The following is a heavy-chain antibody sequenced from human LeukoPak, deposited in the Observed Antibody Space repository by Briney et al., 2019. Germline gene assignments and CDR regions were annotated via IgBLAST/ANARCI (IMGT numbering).Heavy chain of an antibody. D-gene: IGHD5-18*01. CDR3: TRGTAMNYYFDY. J-gene: IGHJ4*02. CDR2: IYSGGST. CDR1: GFTVSSNY. V-gene: IGHV3-53*05. Sequence: GGSLRLSCAASGFTVSSNYMSWVRQAPGKGLEWVSVIYSGGSTYYADSVKGRFTIFRDNSKNTLYLQMSSLGGEDTAIYYCTRGTAMNYYFDYWGQGSLVTVSS.